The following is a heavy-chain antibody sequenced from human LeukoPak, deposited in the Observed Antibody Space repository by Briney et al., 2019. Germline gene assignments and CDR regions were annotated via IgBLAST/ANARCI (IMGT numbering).Heavy chain of an antibody. CDR1: GGSISSYY. CDR2: IYYSGST. V-gene: IGHV4-59*01. D-gene: IGHD5-12*01. CDR3: AGRRDGYNLHYYYGMDV. J-gene: IGHJ6*02. Sequence: SETLSLTCTVSGGSISSYYWSWIRQPPGKGLEWIGYIYYSGSTNYNPSLQSRVTISVDTSKNQFSLKLSSVTAADTAVYYCAGRRDGYNLHYYYGMDVWGQGTTVTVSS.